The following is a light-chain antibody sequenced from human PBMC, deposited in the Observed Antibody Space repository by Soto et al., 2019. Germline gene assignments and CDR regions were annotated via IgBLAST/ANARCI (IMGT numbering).Light chain of an antibody. J-gene: IGKJ4*01. Sequence: DIQMTQSPSSLSASVGDRVTITCRASQGISIYLAWFQQKPGKVPKLLIYAASTLQSGVPSRFSGSGSRTDFTLTISSLQTEDVANYYCQKYNRGTLTFGGGTKVEIK. V-gene: IGKV1-27*01. CDR2: AAS. CDR1: QGISIY. CDR3: QKYNRGTLT.